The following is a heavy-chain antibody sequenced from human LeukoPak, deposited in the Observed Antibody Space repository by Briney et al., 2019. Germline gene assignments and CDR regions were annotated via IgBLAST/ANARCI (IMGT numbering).Heavy chain of an antibody. J-gene: IGHJ4*02. Sequence: GGSLRLSCAASGFTFSSYSMNWVRQAPGKGLEWVSSISSSSSYIYYADSVKGRFTISRDNAKNSLYLQMNSLRAEDTAVYYCARVPTYGGNADYWGQGTLVTVSS. D-gene: IGHD4-23*01. CDR2: ISSSSSYI. CDR1: GFTFSSYS. V-gene: IGHV3-21*01. CDR3: ARVPTYGGNADY.